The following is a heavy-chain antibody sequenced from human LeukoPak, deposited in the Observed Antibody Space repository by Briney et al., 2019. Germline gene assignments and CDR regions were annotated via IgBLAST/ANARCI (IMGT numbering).Heavy chain of an antibody. CDR1: GFTFSTYS. J-gene: IGHJ3*01. V-gene: IGHV3-48*02. CDR3: ARDGGNYEIT. Sequence: GGSLRLSCAASGFTFSTYSMIWVRQAPGKGLEWISYITSSSSIIYYADSVKGRFTASRDNAKNSLYLQMNSLRDEDTAVYYCARDGGNYEITWGQGTMVTVSS. D-gene: IGHD1-26*01. CDR2: ITSSSSII.